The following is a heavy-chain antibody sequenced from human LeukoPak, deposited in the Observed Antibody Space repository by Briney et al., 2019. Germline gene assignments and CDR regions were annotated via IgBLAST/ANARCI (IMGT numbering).Heavy chain of an antibody. CDR1: GFTFDDYA. V-gene: IGHV3-9*03. Sequence: GGSLRLSCAASGFTFDDYAMHWVRQAPGKGLEWVSGISWNSGNIGYADSVKGRFTISRDNAKNSLYLQMNSLRAEDMALYYCAKDHTGDFWSGYYSYWGQGTLVTVSS. CDR3: AKDHTGDFWSGYYSY. J-gene: IGHJ4*02. CDR2: ISWNSGNI. D-gene: IGHD3-3*01.